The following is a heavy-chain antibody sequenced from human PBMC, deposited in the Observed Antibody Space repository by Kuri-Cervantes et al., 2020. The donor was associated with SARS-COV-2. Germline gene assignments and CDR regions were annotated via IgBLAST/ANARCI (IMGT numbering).Heavy chain of an antibody. CDR2: IYYSGST. J-gene: IGHJ4*02. D-gene: IGHD3-22*01. CDR3: ARHILPLLLRSNYYYDSSGYPPAYFDY. CDR1: GGSISSYY. V-gene: IGHV4-59*08. Sequence: SETLSLTCTVSGGSISSYYWSWIRQPPGKGLEWIGYIYYSGSTNYNPSLKSRVAISVDTSKNQFSLKLSSVTAADTAVYYCARHILPLLLRSNYYYDSSGYPPAYFDYWGQGTLVTVSS.